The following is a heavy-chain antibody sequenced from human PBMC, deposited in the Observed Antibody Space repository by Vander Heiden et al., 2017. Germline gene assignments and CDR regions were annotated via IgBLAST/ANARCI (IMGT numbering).Heavy chain of an antibody. Sequence: EVQLLESGGGLVQPGGSLRLSCAASGFTFSSYAMSWCRQAPGKGLEWVSAISGSGGSTYYADSVKGRFTISRDNSKNTLYLQMNSLRAEDTAVYYCAKDLRSIYCSGGSCSWGQGTLVTVSS. CDR2: ISGSGGST. J-gene: IGHJ5*02. CDR1: GFTFSSYA. D-gene: IGHD2-15*01. CDR3: AKDLRSIYCSGGSCS. V-gene: IGHV3-23*01.